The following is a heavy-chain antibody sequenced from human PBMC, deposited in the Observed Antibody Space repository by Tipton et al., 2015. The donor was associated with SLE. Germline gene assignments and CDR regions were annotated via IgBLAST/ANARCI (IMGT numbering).Heavy chain of an antibody. CDR3: ARDEYRYDTTGYHLLGHFDF. Sequence: LRLSCSVSGASISDSNYNWGWIRLPPGKGLEWIGSVHSSGHTYYSPSLKSRVTVSVDTSKNQFSLNLSSVTAADTAVYYCARDEYRYDTTGYHLLGHFDFWGQGTLVTVSS. V-gene: IGHV4-39*07. CDR1: GASISDSNYN. J-gene: IGHJ4*02. CDR2: VHSSGHT. D-gene: IGHD3-22*01.